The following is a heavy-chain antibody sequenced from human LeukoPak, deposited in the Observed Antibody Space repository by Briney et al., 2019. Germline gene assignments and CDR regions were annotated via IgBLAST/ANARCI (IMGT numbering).Heavy chain of an antibody. D-gene: IGHD4-17*01. Sequence: GGSLRLSCVASGFTFDDYAMHWVRQAPGKGLEWVSGINWNSVTIHYADSVKGRFTISRDNAKNSLYLQMNSLRAEDTALYYCAKDKVGTTVTTKAFDIWGQGTMVTVSS. CDR2: INWNSVTI. CDR1: GFTFDDYA. V-gene: IGHV3-9*01. J-gene: IGHJ3*02. CDR3: AKDKVGTTVTTKAFDI.